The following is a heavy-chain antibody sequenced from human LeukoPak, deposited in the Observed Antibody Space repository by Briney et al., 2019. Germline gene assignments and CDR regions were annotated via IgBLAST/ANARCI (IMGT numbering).Heavy chain of an antibody. J-gene: IGHJ4*02. D-gene: IGHD6-13*01. CDR3: AREGGGIAAAGRDY. V-gene: IGHV4-61*02. Sequence: SQTLSLTCTVSGGSISSGSYYWSWIRQPAGKGLEWIGRIYTSGSTNYNPSLKSRVTISVDTSKNQFSLKLSSVTAADTAVYYCAREGGGIAAAGRDYWGQGTLVTVSS. CDR1: GGSISSGSYY. CDR2: IYTSGST.